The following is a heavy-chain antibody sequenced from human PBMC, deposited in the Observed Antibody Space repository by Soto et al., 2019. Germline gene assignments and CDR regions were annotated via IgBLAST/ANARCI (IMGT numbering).Heavy chain of an antibody. J-gene: IGHJ4*02. CDR1: GFTFSSYS. Sequence: GGSLRLSCAASGFTFSSYSMNWVRQAPGKGLEWVSSISRSSSYIYYADSVKGRFTISRDNAKNSLYLQMNSLRAEDTAVYYCASSNFPETTPITFDYWGQGTLVTVSS. CDR3: ASSNFPETTPITFDY. CDR2: ISRSSSYI. V-gene: IGHV3-21*01. D-gene: IGHD4-17*01.